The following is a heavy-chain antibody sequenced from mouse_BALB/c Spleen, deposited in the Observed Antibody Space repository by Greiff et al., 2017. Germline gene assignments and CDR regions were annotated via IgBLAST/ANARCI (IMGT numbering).Heavy chain of an antibody. V-gene: IGHV14-3*02. Sequence: VQLQQSGAELVKPGASVKLSCTASGFNIKDTYMHWVKQRPEQGLEWIGRIDPANGNTKYDPKFQGKATITADTSSNTAYLQLSSLTSEDTAVYYCAPHGNPYAMDDWGQGTSVTVSS. J-gene: IGHJ4*01. CDR2: IDPANGNT. CDR3: APHGNPYAMDD. D-gene: IGHD2-1*01. CDR1: GFNIKDTY.